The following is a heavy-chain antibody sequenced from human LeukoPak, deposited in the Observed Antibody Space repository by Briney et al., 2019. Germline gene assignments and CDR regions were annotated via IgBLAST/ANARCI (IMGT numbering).Heavy chain of an antibody. CDR1: GFTFSIYW. CDR2: INSDGSST. CDR3: ATDCSSVSCFDY. J-gene: IGHJ4*02. D-gene: IGHD2-2*01. Sequence: GGSLRLSCAASGFTFSIYWVHWVRQAPGKGLVWVSSINSDGSSTSYADSVKGRFTISRDNAKNSLYLQMNSLRAEDTAVYYCATDCSSVSCFDYWGQGTLVTVSS. V-gene: IGHV3-74*01.